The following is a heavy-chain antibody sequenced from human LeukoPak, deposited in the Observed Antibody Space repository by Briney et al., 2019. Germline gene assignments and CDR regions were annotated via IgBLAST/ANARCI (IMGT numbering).Heavy chain of an antibody. J-gene: IGHJ4*02. D-gene: IGHD5-24*01. CDR1: GFTFSSYG. CDR3: ARVEWLQNYFDY. Sequence: PGRSLRLSCAASGFTFSSYGMHWVRQAPGKGLEWVAVIWYDGSNKYYADSVKGRFTISRDNSKNTLYLQMNSLRAEDTAMYYCARVEWLQNYFDYWGQGTLVTVSS. V-gene: IGHV3-33*01. CDR2: IWYDGSNK.